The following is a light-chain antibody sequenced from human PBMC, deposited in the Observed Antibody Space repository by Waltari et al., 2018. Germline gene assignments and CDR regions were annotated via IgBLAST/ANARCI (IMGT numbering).Light chain of an antibody. V-gene: IGKV1-39*01. CDR3: QQSYSTPQST. CDR1: QNINKY. Sequence: DIQMTQFPSSLSAAVGDRVTITCRASQNINKYLNWYQHKPGKAPKLLIYAASSLLSGVPSRFSGSGSGTDFTLTISSLQPEDFATYYCQQSYSTPQSTFGQGTRLQIK. J-gene: IGKJ5*01. CDR2: AAS.